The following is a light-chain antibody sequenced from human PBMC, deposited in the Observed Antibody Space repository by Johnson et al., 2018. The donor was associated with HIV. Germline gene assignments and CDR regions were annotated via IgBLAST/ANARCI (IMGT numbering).Light chain of an antibody. Sequence: QSVLTQPPSVSAAPGQKVTISCSGSSSNIGNNYVSWYQQVPGTAPKLLIYDNNKRPSGIPDRISGSKSGTSATLGINGLQTGDEADYYCGTWDGSLRTGFFGTGTKVTVL. J-gene: IGLJ1*01. CDR3: GTWDGSLRTGF. CDR1: SSNIGNNY. CDR2: DNN. V-gene: IGLV1-51*01.